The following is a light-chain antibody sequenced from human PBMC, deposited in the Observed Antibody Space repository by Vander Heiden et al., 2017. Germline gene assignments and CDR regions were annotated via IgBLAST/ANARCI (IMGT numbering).Light chain of an antibody. Sequence: ETVLTQSPGTLSLSPGERATLSCRASQSVSSSYLAWYQQKPGQAPRLLIYGASSRATCIPDRFSGSGSGTDFTLTISRLEPEDFAVYYCQQYGSSPTTFGQGTKVEIK. CDR2: GAS. CDR3: QQYGSSPTT. CDR1: QSVSSSY. J-gene: IGKJ1*01. V-gene: IGKV3-20*01.